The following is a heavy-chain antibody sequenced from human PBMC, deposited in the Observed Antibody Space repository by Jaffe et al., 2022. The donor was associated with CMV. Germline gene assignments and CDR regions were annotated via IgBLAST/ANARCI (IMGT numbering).Heavy chain of an antibody. D-gene: IGHD5-18*01. CDR2: IKSKTDGGTT. CDR1: GFTFSNAW. V-gene: IGHV3-15*01. CDR3: TPLLVDTAMVNDAFDI. Sequence: EVQLVESGGGLVKPGGSLRLSCAASGFTFSNAWMSWVRQAPGKGLEWVGRIKSKTDGGTTDYAAPVKGRFTISRDDSKNTLYLQMNSLKTEDTAVYYCTPLLVDTAMVNDAFDIWGQGTMVTVSS. J-gene: IGHJ3*02.